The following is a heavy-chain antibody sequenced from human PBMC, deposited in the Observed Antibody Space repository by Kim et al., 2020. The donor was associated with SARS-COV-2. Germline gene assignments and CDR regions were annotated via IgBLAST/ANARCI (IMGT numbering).Heavy chain of an antibody. CDR3: ARIGGTPYYDFWSGRPDYYYYMDV. J-gene: IGHJ6*03. CDR1: GFTVSSNY. Sequence: GGSLRLSCAASGFTVSSNYMSWVRQAPGKGLEWVSVIYSGGSTYYADSVKGRFTISRDNSKNTLYLQMNSLRAEDTAVYYCARIGGTPYYDFWSGRPDYYYYMDVWGKGTTVTVSS. V-gene: IGHV3-66*01. CDR2: IYSGGST. D-gene: IGHD3-3*01.